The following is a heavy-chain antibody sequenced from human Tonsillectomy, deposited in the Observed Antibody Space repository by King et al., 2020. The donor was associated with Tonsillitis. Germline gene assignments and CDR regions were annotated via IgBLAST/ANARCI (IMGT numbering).Heavy chain of an antibody. CDR1: GFTFSGAA. V-gene: IGHV3-73*02. CDR3: TRGGDYDSGYYYGMDV. Sequence: VQLVESGGGLVQPGGSLTLSCAASGFTFSGAAMHWVRQASGKGREGVGFIRSKANSYAPVYAAWGNGRFTGSRDDSKKTAYMQVNSLKTEDTAVYYCTRGGDYDSGYYYGMDVWGQGTTVTVSS. D-gene: IGHD4-17*01. J-gene: IGHJ6*02. CDR2: IRSKANSYAP.